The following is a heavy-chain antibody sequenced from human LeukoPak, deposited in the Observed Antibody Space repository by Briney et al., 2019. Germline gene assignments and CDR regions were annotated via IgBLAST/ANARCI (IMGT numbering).Heavy chain of an antibody. CDR3: ARQSFCPSTTRDY. CDR2: IYYRGSS. Sequence: SETLSLTCTVSGASIGTGSYFWGWIRQPPGKGLEWIGSIYYRGSSYYSPSLKSRVTISVDTSKSQFSLRLSSVTAADTAVYYCARQSFCPSTTRDYWGQGTLVTVSS. V-gene: IGHV4-39*01. CDR1: GASIGTGSYF. D-gene: IGHD1-1*01. J-gene: IGHJ4*02.